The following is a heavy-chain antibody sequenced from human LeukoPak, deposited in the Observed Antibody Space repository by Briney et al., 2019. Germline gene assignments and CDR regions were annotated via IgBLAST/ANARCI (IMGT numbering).Heavy chain of an antibody. Sequence: SETLSLTCTVSGGSISSGSYYWSWIRQPAGKGLEWIGRIYTSGSTNYNPSLKSRVTISVDTSKNQFSLKLSSVTAADTAVYYCASGAFYYDSSGYLSYYFDYWGQGTLVTVSS. J-gene: IGHJ4*02. CDR1: GGSISSGSYY. V-gene: IGHV4-61*02. CDR3: ASGAFYYDSSGYLSYYFDY. CDR2: IYTSGST. D-gene: IGHD3-22*01.